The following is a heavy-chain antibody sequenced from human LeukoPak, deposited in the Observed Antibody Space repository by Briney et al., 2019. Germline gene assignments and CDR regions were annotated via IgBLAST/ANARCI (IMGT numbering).Heavy chain of an antibody. CDR1: GFTFGDYY. Sequence: GGSLRLSCAASGFTFGDYYMSWIRQAPGKGLEWVSYISSSGSTIYYADSVKGRFTISRDNAKNSLYLQMNSLRAEGTAVYYCASIAADNPLPWGQGTLVTVSS. CDR2: ISSSGSTI. CDR3: ASIAADNPLP. J-gene: IGHJ4*02. D-gene: IGHD6-13*01. V-gene: IGHV3-11*04.